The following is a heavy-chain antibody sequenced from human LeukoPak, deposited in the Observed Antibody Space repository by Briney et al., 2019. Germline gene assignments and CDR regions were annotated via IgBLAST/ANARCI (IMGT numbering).Heavy chain of an antibody. CDR3: TTRGYSYGPLCY. Sequence: GGSLRLSCAASGFTFSNAWMSWVRQAPGKGLEWVGRIKSKTDGGTTDYAAPVKGRFTISRDDSKNTLYLQMNSLKTEYTAVYYCTTRGYSYGPLCYWGQGTLVTVSS. J-gene: IGHJ4*02. CDR1: GFTFSNAW. V-gene: IGHV3-15*01. D-gene: IGHD5-18*01. CDR2: IKSKTDGGTT.